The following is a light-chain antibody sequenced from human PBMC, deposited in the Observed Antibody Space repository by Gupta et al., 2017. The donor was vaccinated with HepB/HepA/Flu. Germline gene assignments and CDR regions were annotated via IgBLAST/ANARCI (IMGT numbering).Light chain of an antibody. CDR3: QQRSNWPPIT. V-gene: IGKV3-11*01. CDR2: DAS. CDR1: QSISSY. J-gene: IGKJ5*01. Sequence: EIVLTQSPATLSLSPGERATLSCRASQSISSYLVWYQQKPGQAPRLLISDASNRDTGIPARFSGSGYGTDFTLTISSREQEDFAVYYCQQRSNWPPITFGQGTRLDIK.